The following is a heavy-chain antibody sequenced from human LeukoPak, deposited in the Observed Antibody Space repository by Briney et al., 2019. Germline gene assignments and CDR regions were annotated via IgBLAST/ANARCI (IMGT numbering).Heavy chain of an antibody. CDR2: ISWNSGSI. J-gene: IGHJ4*02. CDR3: AKDIEDGSSWYFDY. V-gene: IGHV3-9*01. CDR1: GFTFDDYA. Sequence: GGSLRLSCAASGFTFDDYAMHWVRPAPGEGLEWVSGISWNSGSIGYADSVKGRFTISRDNAKNSLYLQMNSLRAEDTALYYCAKDIEDGSSWYFDYWGQGTLVTVSS. D-gene: IGHD6-13*01.